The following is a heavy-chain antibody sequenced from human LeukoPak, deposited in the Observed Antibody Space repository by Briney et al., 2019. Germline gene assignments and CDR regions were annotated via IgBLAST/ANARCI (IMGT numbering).Heavy chain of an antibody. Sequence: SETLSLTCTVSGGSISSYYWSWIRQPPGKGLELIAYIYYCGSTNYNPSLNSRVTISVDTPKNQFSLNLMSVTAAVTAVYYCARRYGSGSSGTFDYWGQGTLVTVSS. CDR3: ARRYGSGSSGTFDY. J-gene: IGHJ4*02. D-gene: IGHD3-10*01. V-gene: IGHV4-59*01. CDR1: GGSISSYY. CDR2: IYYCGST.